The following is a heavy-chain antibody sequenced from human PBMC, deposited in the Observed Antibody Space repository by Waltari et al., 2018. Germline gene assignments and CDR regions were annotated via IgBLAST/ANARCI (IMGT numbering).Heavy chain of an antibody. V-gene: IGHV3-48*01. J-gene: IGHJ6*02. CDR1: GFTFRSDS. CDR3: ARDSVVLIAIRNYGMDV. Sequence: EVQLVESGGGLVQPGGSLRLSCAASGFTFRSDSMNWVRQAPGQWLEWVSYISSSSSTIYYADSVKVRFTISRYNATNSLYLQMLSLRAEDTAVYYCARDSVVLIAIRNYGMDVWGQGTTVTVSS. D-gene: IGHD2-21*01. CDR2: ISSSSSTI.